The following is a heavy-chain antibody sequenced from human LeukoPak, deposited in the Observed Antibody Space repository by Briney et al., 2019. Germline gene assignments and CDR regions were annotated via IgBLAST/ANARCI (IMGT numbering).Heavy chain of an antibody. J-gene: IGHJ6*04. D-gene: IGHD3-10*02. CDR1: GFTFSSYG. CDR2: ISGSGGST. V-gene: IGHV3-23*01. CDR3: AELGITMIGGV. Sequence: GGSLRLSCAASGFTFSSYGMSWVRQAPGKGLEWVSAISGSGGSTYYADSVKGRFTISRDNAKNSLYLQMNSLRAEDTAVYYCAELGITMIGGVWGKGTAVTISS.